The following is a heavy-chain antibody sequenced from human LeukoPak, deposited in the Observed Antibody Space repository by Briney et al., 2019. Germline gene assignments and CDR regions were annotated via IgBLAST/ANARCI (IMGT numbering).Heavy chain of an antibody. D-gene: IGHD3-22*01. V-gene: IGHV4-31*03. Sequence: SETLSLTCTVSGGSISSGGYYWSWIRLHPGKGLEWIGYIYYSGSTYYNPSLKSRLTISVDTSKNQFSLKLSSVTAADTAVYYCARGLAEGYYYFDYWGQGTLVTVSS. J-gene: IGHJ4*02. CDR1: GGSISSGGYY. CDR2: IYYSGST. CDR3: ARGLAEGYYYFDY.